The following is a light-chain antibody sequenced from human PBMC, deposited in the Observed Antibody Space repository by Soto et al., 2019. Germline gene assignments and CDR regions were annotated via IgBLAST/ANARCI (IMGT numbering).Light chain of an antibody. V-gene: IGKV1-9*01. CDR3: QQLKSYPIT. J-gene: IGKJ5*01. CDR2: AAS. Sequence: DIQLTQSPSFLSASLVDRVTITCRASQATRSYLAWYQQKPGKAPKLLIYAASTLQSGVPSRFSGSGSGTEFTLTISSLQPEDFAIYYCQQLKSYPITFGQGTRLEIK. CDR1: QATRSY.